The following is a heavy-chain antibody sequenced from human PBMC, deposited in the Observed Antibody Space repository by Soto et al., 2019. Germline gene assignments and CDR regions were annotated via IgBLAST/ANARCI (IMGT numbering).Heavy chain of an antibody. CDR2: ISFDGTIQ. V-gene: IGHV3-30*03. Sequence: QVQLVESGGGMVQPGKSLRLSCAAAGFTFSRYAMYWVRQAPGKGLEWVATISFDGTIQLYAESVRGRFTFSRDNSKNTLYLQMNSLRPDDAGVYYCVRDYGWTTVAGTGNFDYWGQGTLVTVSS. CDR3: VRDYGWTTVAGTGNFDY. D-gene: IGHD6-19*01. CDR1: GFTFSRYA. J-gene: IGHJ4*02.